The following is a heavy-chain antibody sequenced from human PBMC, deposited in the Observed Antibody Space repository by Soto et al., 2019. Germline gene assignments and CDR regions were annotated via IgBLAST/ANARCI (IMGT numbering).Heavy chain of an antibody. D-gene: IGHD3-22*01. CDR2: IYHSWST. V-gene: IGHV4-38-2*01. Sequence: PSETRSLTRAASGNCISSRYCSGWIRPPPGTGLEWIGNIYHSWSTHYNPSLKSRLSISVYTSKNQFSLKLSSVTAADTAVYYCASYGTAIDDSSGPSASHSWGQGTLIIVSS. CDR3: ASYGTAIDDSSGPSASHS. J-gene: IGHJ3*02. CDR1: GNCISSRYC.